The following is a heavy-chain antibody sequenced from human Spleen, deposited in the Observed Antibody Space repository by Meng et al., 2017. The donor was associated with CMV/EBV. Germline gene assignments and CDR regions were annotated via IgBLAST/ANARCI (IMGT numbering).Heavy chain of an antibody. CDR1: GYTFTSSG. V-gene: IGHV1-18*01. J-gene: IGHJ4*02. D-gene: IGHD2-15*01. CDR3: ARDYGGCSGGSCYSSQHY. CDR2: ISAYNGNT. Sequence: ASVKVSCKASGYTFTSSGISWVRQAPGQGLEWMGWISAYNGNTNYAQKLQGRVTMTTDTTTSTAYMELRSLRSDDTAVYYCARDYGGCSGGSCYSSQHYWGQGTLVTVSS.